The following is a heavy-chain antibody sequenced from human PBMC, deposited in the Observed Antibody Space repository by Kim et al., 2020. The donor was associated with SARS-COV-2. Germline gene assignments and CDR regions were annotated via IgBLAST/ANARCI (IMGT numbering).Heavy chain of an antibody. CDR1: GFTFSSYW. V-gene: IGHV3-74*01. J-gene: IGHJ4*02. CDR3: ARVVLGYCSSTSCSDY. D-gene: IGHD2-2*01. Sequence: GGSLRLSCAASGFTFSSYWMHWVRQAPGKGLVWVSRINGDGSVTTYADSVKGRFTISRDNAKNTLYLQMNSLRAEETAVYYCARVVLGYCSSTSCSDYWVQGTLVTVSS. CDR2: INGDGSVT.